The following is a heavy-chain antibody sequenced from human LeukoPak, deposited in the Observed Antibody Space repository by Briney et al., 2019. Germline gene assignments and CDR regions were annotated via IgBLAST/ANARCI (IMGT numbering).Heavy chain of an antibody. CDR3: ARGYNWSDGNDENWFDP. CDR2: INHSGST. CDR1: GGSFSGYY. Sequence: SETLSLTCTVYGGSFSGYYWSWIRQPPGKGLEWIGEINHSGSTNYNPSLKSRVTISVDTSKNQFSLKLSSVTAADTAVYYCARGYNWSDGNDENWFDPWGQGTLVTVSS. V-gene: IGHV4-34*01. J-gene: IGHJ5*02. D-gene: IGHD1-1*01.